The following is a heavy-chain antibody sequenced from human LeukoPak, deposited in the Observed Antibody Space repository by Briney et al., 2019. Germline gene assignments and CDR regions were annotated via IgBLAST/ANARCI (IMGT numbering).Heavy chain of an antibody. Sequence: PGRSLRLSCAASGFTFSSYGMHWVRQAPGKGLEWVAVISHDGSNKYYADSVKGRFTISRDNSKNTLYLQMNSLRAEDTAVYYCAKDRANRDGYTDYWGQGTLVTVSS. CDR3: AKDRANRDGYTDY. CDR1: GFTFSSYG. V-gene: IGHV3-30*18. D-gene: IGHD5-24*01. CDR2: ISHDGSNK. J-gene: IGHJ4*02.